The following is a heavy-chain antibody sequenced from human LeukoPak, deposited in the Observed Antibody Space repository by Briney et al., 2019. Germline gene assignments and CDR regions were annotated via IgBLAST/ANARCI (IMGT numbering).Heavy chain of an antibody. CDR3: AKLGIQLWFK. V-gene: IGHV3-23*01. CDR1: GFIFSDYS. J-gene: IGHJ4*02. Sequence: PGGSLRLSCAASGFIFSDYSMNWVRQAPGKGLEWVSAISGSGGSTYYADSVKGRFTISRDNSKNTLYLQMNSLRAEDTAVYYCAKLGIQLWFKWGQGTLVTVSS. CDR2: ISGSGGST. D-gene: IGHD5-18*01.